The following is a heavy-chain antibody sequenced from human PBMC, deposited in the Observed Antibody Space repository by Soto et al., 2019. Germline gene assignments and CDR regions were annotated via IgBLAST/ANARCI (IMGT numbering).Heavy chain of an antibody. Sequence: PGGSLRLSCAASGFTFSSYAMHWVRQAPGKGLEWVAVISYDGSNKYYADSVKGRFTISRDNSKNTLYLQMNSLRAEDTAVYYCAREVLGGYSGYDYSYWGQGTLVTVSS. D-gene: IGHD5-12*01. CDR1: GFTFSSYA. CDR2: ISYDGSNK. V-gene: IGHV3-30-3*01. CDR3: AREVLGGYSGYDYSY. J-gene: IGHJ4*02.